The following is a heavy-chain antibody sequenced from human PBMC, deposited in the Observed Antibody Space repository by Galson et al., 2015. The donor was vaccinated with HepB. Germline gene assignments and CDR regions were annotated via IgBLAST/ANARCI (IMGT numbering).Heavy chain of an antibody. V-gene: IGHV3-21*01. CDR2: ISSSSSYI. Sequence: SLRLSCAASGFTFSSYSMNWVRQAPGKGLEWVSSISSSSSYIYYADSVKGRFTISRDNAKNSLYLQMNSLRAEDTAVYYCASWLDVVVTAMPYYYYGMDVWGQGTTVTVSS. J-gene: IGHJ6*02. D-gene: IGHD2-21*02. CDR1: GFTFSSYS. CDR3: ASWLDVVVTAMPYYYYGMDV.